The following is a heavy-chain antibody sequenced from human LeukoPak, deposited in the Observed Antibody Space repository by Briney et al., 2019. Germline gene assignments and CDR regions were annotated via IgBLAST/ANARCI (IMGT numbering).Heavy chain of an antibody. Sequence: GGSLGLSCAASGFTFNYYAMSWVRQAPGKGLEWVSGISDSGGSTYYTDSVKGRFTISRDNSKNTVYLQMNNLRAEDTAVYFCARHDSFIPYWGQGSLVTVSS. V-gene: IGHV3-23*01. CDR3: ARHDSFIPY. D-gene: IGHD5-18*01. CDR2: ISDSGGST. J-gene: IGHJ4*02. CDR1: GFTFNYYA.